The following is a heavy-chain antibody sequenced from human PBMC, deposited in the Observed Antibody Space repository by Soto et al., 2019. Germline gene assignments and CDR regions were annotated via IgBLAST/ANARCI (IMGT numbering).Heavy chain of an antibody. Sequence: QMQLQESGPRLVKPSETLSLTCTVSGGSISDYYWTWIRQPPGKGLEWSGFIYYSGSTNYNHSLKDRVTRSVDTSKIQCPLKLSSVTAADTAVYYCARHGGSTMVRGVLTAFDICGQGTMVTVSS. V-gene: IGHV4-59*08. CDR3: ARHGGSTMVRGVLTAFDI. CDR1: GGSISDYY. D-gene: IGHD3-10*01. J-gene: IGHJ3*02. CDR2: IYYSGST.